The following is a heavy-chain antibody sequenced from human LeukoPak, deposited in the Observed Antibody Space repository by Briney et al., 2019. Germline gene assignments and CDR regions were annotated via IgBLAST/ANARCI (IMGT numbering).Heavy chain of an antibody. CDR3: ARLRVGGTSWYFDY. J-gene: IGHJ4*02. CDR1: GGSITSYY. V-gene: IGHV4-59*08. D-gene: IGHD1-26*01. CDR2: ISYSGNT. Sequence: SETLSLTCTVSGGSITSYYWSWIRQPPGKGLEWVGYISYSGNTNYNPSLKSRVTISADTSKNQFSLKLSSVTAADTAVYYCARLRVGGTSWYFDYWGQGTLVTVSS.